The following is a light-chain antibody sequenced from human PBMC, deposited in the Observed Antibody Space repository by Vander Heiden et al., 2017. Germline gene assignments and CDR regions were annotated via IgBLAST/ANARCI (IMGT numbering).Light chain of an antibody. CDR3: QSADSRGTYVV. V-gene: IGLV3-25*03. Sequence: SYELTQPPSVSVSPGQTARATCPGDALPQQSASWYQQKPGQAPVLVIDKDSERPSGLPERFSGSSSGTTVTLTISGVQAEDEADYYCQSADSRGTYVVFGGGTKLTVL. CDR1: ALPQQS. J-gene: IGLJ2*01. CDR2: KDS.